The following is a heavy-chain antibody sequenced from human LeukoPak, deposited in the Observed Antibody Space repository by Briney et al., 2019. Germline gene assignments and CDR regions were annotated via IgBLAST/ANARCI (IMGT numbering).Heavy chain of an antibody. CDR2: ISAYNGNT. V-gene: IGHV1-18*01. CDR1: GYTFTSYG. D-gene: IGHD3-22*01. CDR3: AGDIDYYYDSSGDYGMDV. Sequence: ASVKVSCKASGYTFTSYGISWVRQAPGQGLEWMGWISAYNGNTNYAQKLQGRVTMTTDTSTSTAYMELRSLRSDDTAVYYCAGDIDYYYDSSGDYGMDVWGQGTTVTVSS. J-gene: IGHJ6*02.